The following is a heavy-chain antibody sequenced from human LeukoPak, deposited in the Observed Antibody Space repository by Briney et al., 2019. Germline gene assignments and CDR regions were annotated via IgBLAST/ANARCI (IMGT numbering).Heavy chain of an antibody. CDR1: GYTFTSYY. Sequence: ASGKLSCKASGYTFTSYYMHWVRQAPGQGLEWMGIINTSGGSTTYAQKFQGRVSMTRDTSTSTVYLEVSSLRSEDTAVYYCARSQGGNTLWFDPWGQGTLVTVSS. CDR3: ARSQGGNTLWFDP. J-gene: IGHJ5*02. V-gene: IGHV1-46*01. CDR2: INTSGGST. D-gene: IGHD4-23*01.